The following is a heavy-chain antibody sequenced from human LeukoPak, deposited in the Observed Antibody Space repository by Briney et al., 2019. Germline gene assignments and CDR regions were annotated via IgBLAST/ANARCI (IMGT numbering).Heavy chain of an antibody. CDR2: IYSGGTT. V-gene: IGHV3-53*01. J-gene: IGHJ4*02. CDR3: ARHLPSDY. Sequence: GGSLRLSCAASGFIVSSDYMSWVRQAPGKGLEWVSVIYSGGTTYYADSVKGRFTISRDNSKNTVYLQMNNLRAEDTAVYYCARHLPSDYWGQGTLVTVSS. CDR1: GFIVSSDY.